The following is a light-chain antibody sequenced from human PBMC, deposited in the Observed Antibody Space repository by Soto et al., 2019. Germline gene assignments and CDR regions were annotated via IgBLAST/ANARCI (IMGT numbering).Light chain of an antibody. J-gene: IGLJ1*01. Sequence: QSALIQPASVSGSPGQSITISCTGTSSDVGGSNYVSWYQHHPHRAPKLLIYEVDYRPSGVSNRFSGSKSGNTAPLTISGLQAEDEADYYCSSYTSSNTLEVFGFGTKLTVL. V-gene: IGLV2-14*01. CDR2: EVD. CDR1: SSDVGGSNY. CDR3: SSYTSSNTLEV.